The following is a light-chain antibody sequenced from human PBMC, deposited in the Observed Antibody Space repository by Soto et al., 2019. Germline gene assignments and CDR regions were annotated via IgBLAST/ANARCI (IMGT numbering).Light chain of an antibody. CDR3: TSLATAYTHV. J-gene: IGLJ1*01. CDR2: DVT. V-gene: IGLV2-14*03. CDR1: SSDIGRYDY. Sequence: QSVLTQPASVSGSPGQSITVSCTGTSSDIGRYDYVSWYQQHPGKVPKLLIYDVTNRPSGVSNRFSGSKSGNTASLTISGLQAEDEADYYCTSLATAYTHVFGAGTKVTVL.